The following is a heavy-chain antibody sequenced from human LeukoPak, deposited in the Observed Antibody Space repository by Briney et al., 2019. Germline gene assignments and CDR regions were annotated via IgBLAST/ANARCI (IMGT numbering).Heavy chain of an antibody. D-gene: IGHD3-9*01. CDR1: GFTFSSYG. CDR2: IRYDGSNK. V-gene: IGHV3-30*02. J-gene: IGHJ6*03. Sequence: GGSLRLSCAASGFTFSSYGMHWVRQAPGKGLEWVAFIRYDGSNKYYADSVKGRFTISRDNSKNTLYLQMNSLRAEDTAVYYCAKVQPNDILTGYRRRDYYYMDVWGKGTTVTISS. CDR3: AKVQPNDILTGYRRRDYYYMDV.